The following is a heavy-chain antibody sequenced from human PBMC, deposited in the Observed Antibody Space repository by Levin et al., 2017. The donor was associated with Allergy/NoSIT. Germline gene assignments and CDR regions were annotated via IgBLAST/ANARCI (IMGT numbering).Heavy chain of an antibody. CDR2: IYYSGST. CDR1: GGSISSYY. D-gene: IGHD7-27*01. J-gene: IGHJ2*01. V-gene: IGHV4-59*01. CDR3: ARDGSVAWGSYFDL. Sequence: SQTLSLTCTVSGGSISSYYWSWIRQPPGKGLEWIGYIYYSGSTNYNPSLKSRVTISVDTSKNQFSLKLSSVTAADTAVYYCARDGSVAWGSYFDLWGRGTLVTVSS.